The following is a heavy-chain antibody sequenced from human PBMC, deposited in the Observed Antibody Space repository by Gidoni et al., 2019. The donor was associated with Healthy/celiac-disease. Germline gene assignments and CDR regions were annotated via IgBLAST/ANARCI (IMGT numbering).Heavy chain of an antibody. CDR2: IWYDGSNK. Sequence: QVQLVESGGGVVQPGRSLRLSCAASGFTFSSYGMHWVRQAPGKGLEWVAVIWYDGSNKYYADSVKGRFTISRDNSKNTLYLQMNSLRAEDTAVYYCARDSGVSSGWYYFDYWGQGTLVTVSS. CDR1: GFTFSSYG. J-gene: IGHJ4*02. D-gene: IGHD6-19*01. CDR3: ARDSGVSSGWYYFDY. V-gene: IGHV3-33*01.